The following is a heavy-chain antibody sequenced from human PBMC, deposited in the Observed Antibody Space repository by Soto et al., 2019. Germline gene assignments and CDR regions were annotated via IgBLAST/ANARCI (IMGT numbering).Heavy chain of an antibody. CDR3: ARRVYCGGDCWPPDY. CDR2: ISAYNGNT. J-gene: IGHJ4*02. Sequence: ASVKVSCKASGYTFTSYGISWVRQAPGQGLEWMGWISAYNGNTNYAQKLQGRVTMTTDTSTSTAYMELRSLRSDDTAVYYCARRVYCGGDCWPPDYWGQGTLVTVS. V-gene: IGHV1-18*04. D-gene: IGHD2-21*02. CDR1: GYTFTSYG.